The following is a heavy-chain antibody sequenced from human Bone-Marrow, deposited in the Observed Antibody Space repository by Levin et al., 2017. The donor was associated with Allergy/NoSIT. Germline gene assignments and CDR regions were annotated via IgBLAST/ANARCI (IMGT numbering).Heavy chain of an antibody. CDR2: INPNSGGT. V-gene: IGHV1-2*02. Sequence: GESLKISCKASGYTFTGYYMHWVRQAPGQGLEWMGWINPNSGGTNYAQKFQGRVTMTRDTSISTAYMELSRLRSDDTAVYYCARDQWLVHYYYYYYGMDVWGQGTTVTVSS. J-gene: IGHJ6*02. CDR3: ARDQWLVHYYYYYYGMDV. D-gene: IGHD6-19*01. CDR1: GYTFTGYY.